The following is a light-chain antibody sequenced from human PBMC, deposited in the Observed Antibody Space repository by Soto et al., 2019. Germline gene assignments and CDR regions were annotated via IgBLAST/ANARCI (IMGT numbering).Light chain of an antibody. V-gene: IGKV3-11*01. CDR2: DAS. J-gene: IGKJ4*01. Sequence: ETVLTQSPATLSLSPGERATLSCRASQSVSSYLAWYQQKPGQAPRLLTYDASTRATGIPARFSGSGSGTDFTLTISSLEPEDVAVYYCQQRSNWPLTFGGGTKVEIK. CDR1: QSVSSY. CDR3: QQRSNWPLT.